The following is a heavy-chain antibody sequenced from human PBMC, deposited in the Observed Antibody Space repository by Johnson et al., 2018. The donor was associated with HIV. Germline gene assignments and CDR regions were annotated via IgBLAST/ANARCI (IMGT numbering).Heavy chain of an antibody. V-gene: IGHV3-30*18. CDR3: AKDQYCTGGVCYSGAFDI. CDR1: GFTFSSYG. CDR2: ISYDGSNK. D-gene: IGHD2-8*02. Sequence: QVQLVESGGGVVQPGRSLRLSCAASGFTFSSYGMHWVRQAPGKGLEWVAVISYDGSNKYYADSVKGLFTISRDNSKNTLYLQMNSLRAEDTAVYYCAKDQYCTGGVCYSGAFDIWGQGTMVTVSS. J-gene: IGHJ3*02.